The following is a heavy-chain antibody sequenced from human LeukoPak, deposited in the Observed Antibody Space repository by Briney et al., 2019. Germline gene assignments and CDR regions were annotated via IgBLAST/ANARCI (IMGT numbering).Heavy chain of an antibody. Sequence: PSETLSLTCTVSGGSISSSSYYWGWIRQPPGKGLEWIGSIYYSGSTYYNPSLKSRVTISVGTSKNQFSLKLSSVTAADTAVYYCARHLIVGATLYYFDYWGQGTLVTVSS. V-gene: IGHV4-39*01. CDR2: IYYSGST. CDR1: GGSISSSSYY. J-gene: IGHJ4*02. D-gene: IGHD1-26*01. CDR3: ARHLIVGATLYYFDY.